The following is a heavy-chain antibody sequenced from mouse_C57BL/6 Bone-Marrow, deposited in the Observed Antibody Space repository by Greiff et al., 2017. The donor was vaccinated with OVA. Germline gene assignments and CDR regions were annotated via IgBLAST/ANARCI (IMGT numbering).Heavy chain of an antibody. CDR3: ARERWGYFDY. D-gene: IGHD1-1*02. J-gene: IGHJ2*01. CDR1: GYTFTSYW. V-gene: IGHV1-64*01. Sequence: VQLQQPGAELVKPGASVTLSCKASGYTFTSYWMHWVKQRPGQGLEWIGMIHPNSGSTNYNEKFKSKATLTVDKSSSTAYMQLSSLTSEDSAVYYCARERWGYFDYWGQGTTLTVSS. CDR2: IHPNSGST.